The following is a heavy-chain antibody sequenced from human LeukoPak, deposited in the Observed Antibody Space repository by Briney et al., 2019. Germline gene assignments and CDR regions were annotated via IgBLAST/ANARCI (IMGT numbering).Heavy chain of an antibody. CDR1: GYMFTGYY. Sequence: ASVKVSCKASGYMFTGYYMHWVRQAPGQGLEWMGWINPNSGGTNYAQKFQGRVTMTRDTSISTVYMELSRLRSDDTAVYYCANPDYYDSSGSQGAFDYWGQGTLVTVSS. CDR2: INPNSGGT. J-gene: IGHJ4*02. CDR3: ANPDYYDSSGSQGAFDY. V-gene: IGHV1-2*02. D-gene: IGHD3-22*01.